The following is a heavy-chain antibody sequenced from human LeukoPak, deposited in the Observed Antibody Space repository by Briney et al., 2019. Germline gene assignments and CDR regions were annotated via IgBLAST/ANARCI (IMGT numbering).Heavy chain of an antibody. CDR1: GFTFSSYG. V-gene: IGHV3-30*02. J-gene: IGHJ4*02. CDR2: IRYDGSIK. D-gene: IGHD2-2*01. CDR3: ASPYCSSTSCYRAFDY. Sequence: PGGSLRLSCAASGFTFSSYGMHWVRQAPGKGLEWVAFIRYDGSIKYYADSVKGRFTISRDNSKNTLYLQMNSLRAEDTAVYYCASPYCSSTSCYRAFDYWGQGTLVTVSS.